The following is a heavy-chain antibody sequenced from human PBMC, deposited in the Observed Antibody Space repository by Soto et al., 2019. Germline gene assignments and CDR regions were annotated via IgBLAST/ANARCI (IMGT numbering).Heavy chain of an antibody. D-gene: IGHD2-8*02. CDR3: ARGSGGATGGRLDY. V-gene: IGHV1-8*02. CDR1: GYSFTTFD. CDR2: MNPNTGDT. Sequence: QVQLVQSGAEVKKPGASVRISCKASGYSFTTFDINWVRQASGQGLEWVGWMNPNTGDTVFVQNFQGRASMTRNSSLSTAFMEVSGLKVEDTAVYYCARGSGGATGGRLDYWGQGTPVIVSS. J-gene: IGHJ4*02.